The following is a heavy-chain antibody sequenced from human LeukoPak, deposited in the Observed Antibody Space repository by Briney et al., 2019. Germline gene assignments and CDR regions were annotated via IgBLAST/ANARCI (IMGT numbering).Heavy chain of an antibody. D-gene: IGHD3-22*01. CDR3: ARDPTYYYDSSASGGWFDP. V-gene: IGHV1-2*02. CDR2: INPNSGGT. CDR1: GYTFTGYY. J-gene: IGHJ5*02. Sequence: ASVTVSCKASGYTFTGYYMHWVRQAPGQGLEWMGWINPNSGGTNYAQKFQGRVTMTRDTSISTAYMELSRLRFDDTAVYYCARDPTYYYDSSASGGWFDPWGQGTLVTVSS.